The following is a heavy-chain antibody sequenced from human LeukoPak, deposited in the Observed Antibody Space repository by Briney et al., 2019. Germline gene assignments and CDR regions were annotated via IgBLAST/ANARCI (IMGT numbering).Heavy chain of an antibody. D-gene: IGHD3-3*01. Sequence: SGGSLRLSCAASEFTFRSYGMHWVRQAPGKGLEWVAFIRSDGSDQYYADSVKGRFTISRDNSKNTLYLQMNSLRAEDTAVYYCAKDAWVNSNAVIIPLDYWGQGTLVTVSS. CDR3: AKDAWVNSNAVIIPLDY. CDR2: IRSDGSDQ. J-gene: IGHJ4*02. CDR1: EFTFRSYG. V-gene: IGHV3-30*02.